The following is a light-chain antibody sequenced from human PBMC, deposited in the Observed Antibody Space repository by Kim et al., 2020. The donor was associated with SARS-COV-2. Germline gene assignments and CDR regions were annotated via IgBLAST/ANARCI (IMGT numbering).Light chain of an antibody. CDR1: QDIRKF. J-gene: IGKJ5*01. CDR2: DAS. CDR3: QQYNNLQAIT. V-gene: IGKV1-33*01. Sequence: DIQLTQSPSSVSASVGDSVTITCQASQDIRKFLNWYQHKPGKAPELLISDASTLRTRVPSRFSGSASGTHFTFTISNLQPEDIATYYCQQYNNLQAITFGQGTRLEIK.